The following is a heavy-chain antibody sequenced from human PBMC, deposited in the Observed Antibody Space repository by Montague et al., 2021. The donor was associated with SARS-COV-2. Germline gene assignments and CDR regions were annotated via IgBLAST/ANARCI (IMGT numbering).Heavy chain of an antibody. Sequence: SETLSLTCAVYGGSFSGYCWSWIRQPPGKGLEWIGEINHSGSTNXNPSLKSRVTISVDTSKNQFSLKLSSVTVADTAVYYCARGRRILLWFGELLSGGDYYGMDVWGQGTTVTVSS. J-gene: IGHJ6*02. CDR2: INHSGST. V-gene: IGHV4-34*01. CDR3: ARGRRILLWFGELLSGGDYYGMDV. CDR1: GGSFSGYC. D-gene: IGHD3-10*01.